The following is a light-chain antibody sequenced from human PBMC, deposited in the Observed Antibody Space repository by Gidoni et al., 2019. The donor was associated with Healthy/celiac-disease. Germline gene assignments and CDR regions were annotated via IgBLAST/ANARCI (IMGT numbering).Light chain of an antibody. CDR3: QQRSNWPRT. J-gene: IGKJ1*01. CDR2: GAS. Sequence: IVLSQSPATLYLSPGQTATLSCRASQSVSSYLAWYQQKPGQAPRLLIYGASNRATGIPARFSGSGSGTDFTLTISSLEPEDFAVYYCQQRSNWPRTFGQGTKVEIK. CDR1: QSVSSY. V-gene: IGKV3-11*01.